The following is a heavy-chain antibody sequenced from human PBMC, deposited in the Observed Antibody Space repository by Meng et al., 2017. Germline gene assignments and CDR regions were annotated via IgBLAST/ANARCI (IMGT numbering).Heavy chain of an antibody. V-gene: IGHV3-33*01. D-gene: IGHD3-10*01. J-gene: IGHJ4*02. CDR2: IWYDGRNK. Sequence: GSGGVLAVRSLSLSCAASGFSFCISGVHWVRQDPGKRLVWVAVIWYDGRNKEYAYSVKGRFTISRDNSQNTLYLQMNSLRAVDAAVYYCARVAGDRALYYFDYWGQGTLVTVSS. CDR1: GFSFCISG. CDR3: ARVAGDRALYYFDY.